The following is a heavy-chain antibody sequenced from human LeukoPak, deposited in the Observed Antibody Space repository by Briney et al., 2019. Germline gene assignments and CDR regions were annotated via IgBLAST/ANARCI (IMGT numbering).Heavy chain of an antibody. Sequence: SETLSLTCAVSGGSITSGTYSWSWIRPPPGKGLEWLGYIDHSGSTYYNPSIKSRVTISVDRSKNQLSLKLSSVTAADTAVYYCARQEDGWYFDLWGRGTLVTVSS. CDR3: ARQEDGWYFDL. CDR1: GGSITSGTYS. V-gene: IGHV4-30-2*01. J-gene: IGHJ2*01. CDR2: IDHSGST.